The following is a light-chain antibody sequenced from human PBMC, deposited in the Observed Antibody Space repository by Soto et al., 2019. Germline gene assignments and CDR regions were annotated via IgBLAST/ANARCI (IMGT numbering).Light chain of an antibody. V-gene: IGKV3-15*01. CDR2: GAS. J-gene: IGKJ5*01. Sequence: EIVMTQSPATLSVSPGERATLSCRASQSVGSNLAWYQQKPGQAPRLLIYGASTRATGIPARFSGSGSGTEFTLTISSLQSEDFAVYYCQQYNNWPTITFGQGTRLDIK. CDR1: QSVGSN. CDR3: QQYNNWPTIT.